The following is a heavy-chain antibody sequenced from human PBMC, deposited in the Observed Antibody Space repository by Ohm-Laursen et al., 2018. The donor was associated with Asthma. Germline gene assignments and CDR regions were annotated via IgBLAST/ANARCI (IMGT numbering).Heavy chain of an antibody. CDR3: ATHPTAKPYYFDY. CDR2: ISAYNGNT. Sequence: AAVKVSCKASGYTFTSYGISWVRQAPGQGLEWMGWISAYNGNTTYAQKLQGRVTMTTDTSTSTAYMELRSLRSDDTAVYYCATHPTAKPYYFDYWGQGTLVTVSS. V-gene: IGHV1-18*04. J-gene: IGHJ4*02. D-gene: IGHD1-1*01. CDR1: GYTFTSYG.